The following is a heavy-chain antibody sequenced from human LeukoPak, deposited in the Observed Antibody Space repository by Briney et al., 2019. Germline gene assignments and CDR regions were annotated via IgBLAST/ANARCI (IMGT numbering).Heavy chain of an antibody. Sequence: GGSLRLSCAASGFTFSSYAMSWVRQAPGKGLEWVSAISGSGGSTYHADSVKGRFTISRDNSKNTLYLQMNSLRAEDTAVYYCAKRSEYYCSSTSCYVDYWGQGTLVTVSS. V-gene: IGHV3-23*01. CDR1: GFTFSSYA. D-gene: IGHD2-2*01. J-gene: IGHJ4*02. CDR2: ISGSGGST. CDR3: AKRSEYYCSSTSCYVDY.